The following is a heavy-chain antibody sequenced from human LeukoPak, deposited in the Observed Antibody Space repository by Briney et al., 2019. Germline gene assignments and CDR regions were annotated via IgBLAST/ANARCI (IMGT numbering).Heavy chain of an antibody. CDR3: AKDSGRGEFDY. CDR1: GVTSSSYG. V-gene: IGHV3-30*02. D-gene: IGHD1-26*01. Sequence: GGSLRLSCAASGVTSSSYGMHSVREAPGKGLEWVAFTRNAGCNKYYADPVKGRFTISRDNCKISLYLQMTSLTTEDHALYYCAKDSGRGEFDYWGQGTLVTVSS. J-gene: IGHJ4*02. CDR2: TRNAGCNK.